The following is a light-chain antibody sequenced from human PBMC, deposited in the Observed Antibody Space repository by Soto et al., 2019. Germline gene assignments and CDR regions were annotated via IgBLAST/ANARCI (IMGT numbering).Light chain of an antibody. CDR2: GAS. CDR1: QSVDIN. CDR3: QQYRNWPRT. V-gene: IGKV3-15*01. J-gene: IGKJ1*01. Sequence: EIVLTQSSATLSVSSGEKVTLSRRASQSVDINLAWYQQKPGQAPRLLIYGASTRATDMPGRFSGRGSGTEFTLTISSLQSEDYAVYYCQQYRNWPRTCGQGTKGDIK.